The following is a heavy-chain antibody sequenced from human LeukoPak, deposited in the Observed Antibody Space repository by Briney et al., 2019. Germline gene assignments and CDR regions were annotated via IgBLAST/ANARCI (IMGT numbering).Heavy chain of an antibody. J-gene: IGHJ4*02. D-gene: IGHD6-13*01. CDR3: ARHSARIAAAGTVAEPLDY. V-gene: IGHV5-51*01. Sequence: GESLKISCKGSGYSFTSYWIGWVRQMPGKGLEWMGITYPGDSDTRYSPSFQGQVTISADKSISTAYLQWSSLKASDTAMYYCARHSARIAAAGTVAEPLDYWGQGTLVTVSS. CDR2: TYPGDSDT. CDR1: GYSFTSYW.